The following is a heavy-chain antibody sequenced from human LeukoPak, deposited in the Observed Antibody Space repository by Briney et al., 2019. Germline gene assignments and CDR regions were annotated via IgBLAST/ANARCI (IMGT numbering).Heavy chain of an antibody. CDR3: ARAESGTFDY. D-gene: IGHD1-14*01. J-gene: IGHJ4*02. CDR2: ISSSSSYI. V-gene: IGHV3-21*01. Sequence: GGSLRLSCAASGFTFSSYAMSWVRQAPGKGLEWVSSISSSSSYIYYADSVKGRFTISRDNAKNSLYLQMNNLRAEDTAVYYCARAESGTFDYWGQGTLVTVSS. CDR1: GFTFSSYA.